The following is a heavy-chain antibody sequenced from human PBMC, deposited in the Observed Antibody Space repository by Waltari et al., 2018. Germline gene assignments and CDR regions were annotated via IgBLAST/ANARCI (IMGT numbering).Heavy chain of an antibody. CDR1: GYSISRGYY. J-gene: IGHJ3*02. CDR3: ARATEGSTTTESFDI. D-gene: IGHD1-1*01. V-gene: IGHV4-38-2*02. Sequence: QVLLQESGPGLLKPSETLSLTCTVSGYSISRGYYWAWIRQPPGKGLEWIASIYHTGDTYQNPSLKSRVTISIDTSKNFFSLKLDSVTAADTAVYFCARATEGSTTTESFDIWGQGTLVSVSS. CDR2: IYHTGDT.